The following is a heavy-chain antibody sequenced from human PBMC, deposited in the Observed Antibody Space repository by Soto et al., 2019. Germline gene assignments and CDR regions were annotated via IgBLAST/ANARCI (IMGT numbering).Heavy chain of an antibody. D-gene: IGHD3-16*01. J-gene: IGHJ4*02. Sequence: SETLSLTCTVSGASMSSHYWTWLQQSPGKGLEWIGYISYSGSTYYNPSHKSRVTISADTSRNQFSLKLSAVISADTAVYYCARADPDASVGYWGQGTLVTAPQ. V-gene: IGHV4-59*11. CDR2: ISYSGST. CDR1: GASMSSHY. CDR3: ARADPDASVGY.